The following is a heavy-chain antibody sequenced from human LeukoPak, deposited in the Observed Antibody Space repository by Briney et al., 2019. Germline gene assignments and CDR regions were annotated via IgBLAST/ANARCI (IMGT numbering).Heavy chain of an antibody. V-gene: IGHV3-23*01. CDR3: AKDRPNYYGSNGHYYKLNGDC. Sequence: SGGSLRLSCAASGFTFSSYAMSWVRQAPGKGLEWVSSITSSGAATYYADSVKGRFTISRDNSDNTLYLQMNSLRAGDTAVYYCAKDRPNYYGSNGHYYKLNGDCWGQGTLVTVSS. D-gene: IGHD3-22*01. CDR2: ITSSGAAT. J-gene: IGHJ4*02. CDR1: GFTFSSYA.